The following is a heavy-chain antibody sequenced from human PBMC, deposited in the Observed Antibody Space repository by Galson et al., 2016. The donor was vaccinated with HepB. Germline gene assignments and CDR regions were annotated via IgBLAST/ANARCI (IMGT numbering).Heavy chain of an antibody. CDR2: ITPTEGAT. CDR3: ARGGYNSGGY. V-gene: IGHV1-46*01. CDR1: GYTFTRYY. D-gene: IGHD6-19*01. J-gene: IGHJ4*02. Sequence: SVKVSCKASGYTFTRYYIHWVRQAPGQGLEWMGKITPTEGATSYALKFQGRLTMTTDTSTSTVYMELSSLRSEDTAVYYCARGGYNSGGYWGQGTLVTVSS.